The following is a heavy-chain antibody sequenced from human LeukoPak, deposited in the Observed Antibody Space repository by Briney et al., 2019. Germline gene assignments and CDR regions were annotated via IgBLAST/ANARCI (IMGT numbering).Heavy chain of an antibody. J-gene: IGHJ1*01. CDR2: TYYRSKWYS. CDR3: ARGNRGPIVFLFQH. V-gene: IGHV6-1*01. Sequence: SQTLSLTCAISGDSVSSNDAAWNWIRQSPSRGLEWLGRTYYRSKWYSDYAVSVKGRIIIDADTSKNQFSLHLNSVTPEDMAVYYCARGNRGPIVFLFQHWGQGTLITVSS. D-gene: IGHD1/OR15-1a*01. CDR1: GDSVSSNDAA.